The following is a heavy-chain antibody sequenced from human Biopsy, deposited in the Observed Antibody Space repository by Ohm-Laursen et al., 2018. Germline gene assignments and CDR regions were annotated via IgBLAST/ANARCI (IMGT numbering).Heavy chain of an antibody. CDR3: ARDLPSSYYYAMDV. V-gene: IGHV4-4*07. CDR1: GASITSYY. CDR2: TYKGGNT. J-gene: IGHJ6*02. Sequence: SDTLSLTWTVSGASITSYYWSWIRQPAGKGLEWIGHTYKGGNTNHNPSLESRVSMSVDTSKNQLSLTLRSVTAADTAVYYCARDLPSSYYYAMDVWGQGTTVTVSS.